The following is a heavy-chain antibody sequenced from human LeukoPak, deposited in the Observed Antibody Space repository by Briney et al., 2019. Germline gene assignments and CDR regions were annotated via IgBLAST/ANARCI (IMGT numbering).Heavy chain of an antibody. CDR3: APAPRGHYYFDY. CDR1: GFTFSSYG. J-gene: IGHJ4*02. Sequence: GGSLRLSCAASGFTFSSYGMHWVRQAPGKGLEWVAFIQCDGSDKYYADSVKGRFTISRDNSKNTLYLQMNSLRPEDTAVYYCAPAPRGHYYFDYWGQGTLVTVSS. V-gene: IGHV3-30*02. CDR2: IQCDGSDK.